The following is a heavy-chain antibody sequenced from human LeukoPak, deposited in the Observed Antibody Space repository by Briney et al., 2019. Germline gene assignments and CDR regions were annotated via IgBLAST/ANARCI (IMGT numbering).Heavy chain of an antibody. CDR2: IYYSGTT. CDR3: ARQKELLDY. Sequence: SETLSLTCTVSGGSINSSSYYWGWIRQPPGRGLEWIGSIYYSGTTYYNPSLKSRVTMSVDTSKNQFSLKLSSVTAADTAVYYCARQKELLDYWGQGTLVTVSS. CDR1: GGSINSSSYY. J-gene: IGHJ4*02. V-gene: IGHV4-39*01. D-gene: IGHD1-26*01.